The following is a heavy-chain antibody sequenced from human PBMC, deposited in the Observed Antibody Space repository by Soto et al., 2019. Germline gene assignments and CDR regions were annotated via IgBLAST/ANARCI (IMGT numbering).Heavy chain of an antibody. D-gene: IGHD2-15*01. Sequence: ASVKVSCKASGYTLTNYAISWVRQTPGQGPEWMGWINTYNGNSNYAQKFQGRVTMTTDTSTNTAYMELRSLTSDGTAVYYCARDCTGGSCFCIYWGQGTLVTVSS. J-gene: IGHJ4*02. CDR1: GYTLTNYA. CDR3: ARDCTGGSCFCIY. V-gene: IGHV1-18*01. CDR2: INTYNGNS.